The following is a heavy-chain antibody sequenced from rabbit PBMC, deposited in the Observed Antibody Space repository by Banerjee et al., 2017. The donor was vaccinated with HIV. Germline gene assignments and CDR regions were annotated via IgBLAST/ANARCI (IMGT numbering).Heavy chain of an antibody. V-gene: IGHV1S45*01. CDR2: IDTGGSDNT. J-gene: IGHJ4*01. Sequence: QQQLEESGGGLVKPGGTLTLTCTASGFSFSGGYRISWVRQAPGKGLEWIACIDTGGSDNTYYANWVNGRFTISKTSSTKVTLQMTSLTDADTATYFCARAGSSYYMDLKLWGPGTLVTDS. CDR3: ARAGSSYYMDLKL. CDR1: GFSFSGGYR. D-gene: IGHD8-1*01.